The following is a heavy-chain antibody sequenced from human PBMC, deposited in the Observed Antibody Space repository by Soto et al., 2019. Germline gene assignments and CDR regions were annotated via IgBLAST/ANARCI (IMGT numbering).Heavy chain of an antibody. CDR1: GGSISSSNW. CDR2: ISHSGTT. CDR3: ARYGALHFYGMDV. D-gene: IGHD3-10*01. J-gene: IGHJ6*02. Sequence: QVQLQESGPGLVKPSGTLSLTCAVSGGSISSSNWWTWVRHSPGKGLEWIGEISHSGTTNYNPSLKSRITISLDKSKTQFSLELSSVTAADTAVYYCARYGALHFYGMDVWGQGTTVTVSS. V-gene: IGHV4-4*02.